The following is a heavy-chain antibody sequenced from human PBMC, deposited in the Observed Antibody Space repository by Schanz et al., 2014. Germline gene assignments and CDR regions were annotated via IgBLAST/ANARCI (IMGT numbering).Heavy chain of an antibody. V-gene: IGHV3-48*01. J-gene: IGHJ4*02. Sequence: EVQLVESGGGLVQPGESLRLSCAVSGFSFSSYSMSWVRQAPGKGLEWIAYISSGGTTIYYADSVKGRFTISRDSSKNTLFLQMNSLRVEDTAVYYCARDKGGYYPFDYWGQGSLVTVSS. D-gene: IGHD3-22*01. CDR2: ISSGGTTI. CDR3: ARDKGGYYPFDY. CDR1: GFSFSSYS.